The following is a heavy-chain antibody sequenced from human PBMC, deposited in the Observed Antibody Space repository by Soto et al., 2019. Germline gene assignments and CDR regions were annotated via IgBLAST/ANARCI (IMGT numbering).Heavy chain of an antibody. V-gene: IGHV4-31*02. CDR1: GGSISSGGYY. CDR3: ARVRHRDYSLRYNWFDP. CDR2: IYYSGST. D-gene: IGHD4-4*01. J-gene: IGHJ5*02. Sequence: PSETLSLTCTVSGGSISSGGYYWSWIRQHPGKGLEWIGYIYYSGSTYYNPSLKSRVTISVDTSKNQFSLKLSSVTAADTAVYYCARVRHRDYSLRYNWFDPWGQGTLVTVSS.